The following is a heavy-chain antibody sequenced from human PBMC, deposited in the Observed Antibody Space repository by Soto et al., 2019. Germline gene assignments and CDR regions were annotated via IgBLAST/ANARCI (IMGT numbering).Heavy chain of an antibody. Sequence: SETLSLTCTVSGGSISSSSYYWGWIRQPPGKGLEWIGSIYYSGSTYYNPSLKSRVTISVDTSKNQFSLKLSSVTAAGTAVYYCARKYCSGGSCYYYMDVWGKGTTVTVSS. J-gene: IGHJ6*03. CDR1: GGSISSSSYY. D-gene: IGHD2-15*01. CDR2: IYYSGST. CDR3: ARKYCSGGSCYYYMDV. V-gene: IGHV4-39*01.